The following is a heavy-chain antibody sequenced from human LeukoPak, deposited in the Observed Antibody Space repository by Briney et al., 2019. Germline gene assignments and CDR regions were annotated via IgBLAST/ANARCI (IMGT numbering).Heavy chain of an antibody. CDR1: GFTFSSYG. CDR3: ARGTMVRGVRMAFDI. J-gene: IGHJ3*02. Sequence: TGGSLRLSCAASGFTFSSYGMHWVRQAPGKGLEWVAFIRFDGSNKYYADSMKGQFTIPRDNSKNSLYLQMNSLRAEDTAVYYCARGTMVRGVRMAFDIWGQGTMVTVSS. V-gene: IGHV3-30*02. CDR2: IRFDGSNK. D-gene: IGHD3-10*01.